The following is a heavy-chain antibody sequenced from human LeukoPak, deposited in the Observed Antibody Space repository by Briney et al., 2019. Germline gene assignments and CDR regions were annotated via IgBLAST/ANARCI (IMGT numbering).Heavy chain of an antibody. J-gene: IGHJ4*02. CDR1: GFTFSSYG. V-gene: IGHV3-33*01. CDR2: IWYDGSNK. CDR3: AREEDSVTNDY. Sequence: GGSLRLSCAASGFTFSSYGMHWVRQAPGKGLEWVAVIWYDGSNKYYADSVKGRFTISRDNSKNTLYLQMNSLRAEDTAVYYCAREEDSVTNDYWGQGTLVTVSS. D-gene: IGHD6-6*01.